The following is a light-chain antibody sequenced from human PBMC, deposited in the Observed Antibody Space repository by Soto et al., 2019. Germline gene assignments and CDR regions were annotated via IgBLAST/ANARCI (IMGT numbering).Light chain of an antibody. Sequence: EIGLTQSPATLSVSPGGRATLSCRASQNILYNLAWYQQKPGQAPRLLVYGASTRATDAPPRFRGSGSGTEFSLTISSLQSEDFATYFCQQYSSWPRTFGQGSRVEIK. J-gene: IGKJ1*01. CDR2: GAS. V-gene: IGKV3-15*01. CDR1: QNILYN. CDR3: QQYSSWPRT.